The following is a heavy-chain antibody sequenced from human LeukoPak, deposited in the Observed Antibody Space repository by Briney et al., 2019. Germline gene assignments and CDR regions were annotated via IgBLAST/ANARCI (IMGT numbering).Heavy chain of an antibody. CDR1: GGTFSSYA. D-gene: IGHD3-22*01. Sequence: SVKVSCKASGGTFSSYAMSWVRQAPGQGLEWMGGIIPTFGTANYAQKFQGRVTITTDESTSTAYMELSSLISVDTAGYYGARGYYDSSGYYPSAEYFQHWGQGTLVTVSS. J-gene: IGHJ1*01. CDR2: IIPTFGTA. V-gene: IGHV1-69*05. CDR3: ARGYYDSSGYYPSAEYFQH.